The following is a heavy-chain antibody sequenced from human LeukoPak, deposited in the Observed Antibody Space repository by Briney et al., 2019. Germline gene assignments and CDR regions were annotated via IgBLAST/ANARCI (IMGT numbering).Heavy chain of an antibody. CDR1: GGSFSGYY. V-gene: IGHV4-34*01. J-gene: IGHJ6*02. Sequence: PSETLSLTCAVDGGSFSGYYWSWIRQPPGKGLEWIGEINHSGSTNYNPSLKSRVTISVDTSKNQFSLKLSSVTAADTAVYYCARGRRAHGGMDVWGQGTTVTVSS. CDR2: INHSGST. CDR3: ARGRRAHGGMDV.